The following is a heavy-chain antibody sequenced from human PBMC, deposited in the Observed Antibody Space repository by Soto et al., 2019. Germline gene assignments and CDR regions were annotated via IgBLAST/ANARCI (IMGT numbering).Heavy chain of an antibody. CDR2: INHSGST. CDR3: AGLRPKLGYCSGGSCYTNSYYFDY. D-gene: IGHD2-15*01. CDR1: GGSFSGYY. V-gene: IGHV4-34*01. J-gene: IGHJ4*02. Sequence: SETLSLTCAVYGGSFSGYYWSWIRQPPGKGLEWIGEINHSGSTNYNPSLKSRVTISVDTSKNQFSLKLSSVTAADTAVYYCAGLRPKLGYCSGGSCYTNSYYFDYWGQGTLVTVSS.